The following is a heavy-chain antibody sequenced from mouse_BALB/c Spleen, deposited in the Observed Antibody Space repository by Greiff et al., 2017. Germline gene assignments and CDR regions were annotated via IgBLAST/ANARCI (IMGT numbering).Heavy chain of an antibody. CDR3: ARSGGSPPWFAY. CDR2: IYPGSGST. V-gene: IGHV1-55*01. Sequence: QVQLQQPGAELVKPGTSVKLSCKASGYNFTSYWINWVKLRPGQGLEWIGDIYPGSGSTNYNEKFKSKATLTVDTSSSTAYMQLSSLASEDSALYYCARSGGSPPWFAYWGQGTLVTVSA. J-gene: IGHJ3*01. CDR1: GYNFTSYW. D-gene: IGHD3-1*01.